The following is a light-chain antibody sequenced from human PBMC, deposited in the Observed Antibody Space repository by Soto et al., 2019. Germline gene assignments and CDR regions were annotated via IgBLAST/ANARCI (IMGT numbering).Light chain of an antibody. CDR2: EVS. CDR3: CSYAGSSTSRV. CDR1: ISDVGSFVP. Sequence: QSVLTQPASVSGSLGQSITISCSGSISDVGSFVPVSWYQQHPGKAPRLIVYEVSKRPSGVSNRFSGSKSGNTASLTISGLQADDEADYYCCSYAGSSTSRVFGGGNKLTVL. V-gene: IGLV2-23*02. J-gene: IGLJ3*02.